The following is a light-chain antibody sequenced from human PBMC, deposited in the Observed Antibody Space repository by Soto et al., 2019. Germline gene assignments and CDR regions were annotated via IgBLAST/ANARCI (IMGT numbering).Light chain of an antibody. V-gene: IGKV3-20*01. J-gene: IGKJ1*01. Sequence: EIVLTQSPGTLSLSPGERATLSCRASQSVSSIYLAWYQQKPGQAPRLLIYGASSRATGVPDRFSGGGSGTDFTLTISRLEPEDFAVYYCQQYGSSPQTFGQGTKVDI. CDR2: GAS. CDR1: QSVSSIY. CDR3: QQYGSSPQT.